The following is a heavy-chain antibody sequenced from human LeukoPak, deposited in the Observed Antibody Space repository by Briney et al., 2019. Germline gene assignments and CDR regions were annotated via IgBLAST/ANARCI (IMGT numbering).Heavy chain of an antibody. J-gene: IGHJ4*02. CDR3: ARVGSWY. CDR1: GFTFSSYA. Sequence: GRSLRLSCAASGFTFSSYAMHGVRQAPGKGLEWVAVISYDGSNKYYADSVKGRFTISRDNSKNTLYLQMNSLRAEDTAVYYCARVGSWYWGQGTLVTVSS. CDR2: ISYDGSNK. V-gene: IGHV3-30*04. D-gene: IGHD3-10*01.